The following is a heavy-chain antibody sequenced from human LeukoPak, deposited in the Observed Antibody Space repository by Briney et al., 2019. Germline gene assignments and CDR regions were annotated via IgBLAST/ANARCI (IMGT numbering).Heavy chain of an antibody. CDR3: ARDQGYSGSYLPFDY. CDR1: GGTFSSYA. Sequence: ASVTVSCKASGGTFSSYAISWVRQAPGQGLEWMGGIIPIFGTANYAQKFQGRVTITADESTSTAYMELSSLRSEDTAVYYCARDQGYSGSYLPFDYWGQGTLVTVSS. CDR2: IIPIFGTA. D-gene: IGHD1-26*01. V-gene: IGHV1-69*13. J-gene: IGHJ4*02.